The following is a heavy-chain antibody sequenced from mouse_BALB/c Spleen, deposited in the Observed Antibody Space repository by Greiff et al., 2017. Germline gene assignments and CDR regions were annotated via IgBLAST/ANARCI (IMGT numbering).Heavy chain of an antibody. Sequence: EVQLVESGGGLVKPGGSLKLSCAASGFTFSDYYMYWVRQTPEKRLEWVATISDGGSYTYYPDSVKGRFTISRDNAKNNLYLQMSSLKSEDTAMYYCARVGGNLFFYAMDYWGQGTSVTVSS. V-gene: IGHV5-4*02. CDR1: GFTFSDYY. CDR2: ISDGGSYT. CDR3: ARVGGNLFFYAMDY. J-gene: IGHJ4*01. D-gene: IGHD2-1*01.